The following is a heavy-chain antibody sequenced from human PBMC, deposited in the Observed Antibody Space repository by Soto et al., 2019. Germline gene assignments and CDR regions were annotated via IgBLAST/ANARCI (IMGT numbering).Heavy chain of an antibody. CDR2: GG. V-gene: IGHV2-5*01. CDR3: TLRQDSSRGPIY. J-gene: IGHJ4*02. CDR1: GFSLSTSGRT. Sequence: QITLKESGPTLVKPTETLTLTCSVSGFSLSTSGRTLGWIRQPPGKAPEWLALGGQYSPSLQSRVTFTKDTPKNQVVLTLTDMDPADTATYYFTLRQDSSRGPIYWGQGILVTVSS. D-gene: IGHD6-13*01.